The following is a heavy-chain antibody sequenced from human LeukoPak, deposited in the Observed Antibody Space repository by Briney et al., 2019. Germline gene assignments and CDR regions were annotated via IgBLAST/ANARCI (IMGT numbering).Heavy chain of an antibody. CDR3: ARDQGVTMIEPPDY. D-gene: IGHD3-22*01. Sequence: ASVKVSCKASGYTFTSYYTHWVRRAPGQGLEWMGIINPSGGSTNYAQKFQGRVTMTRDTSTSTVYMELSSLRSEDTAVYYCARDQGVTMIEPPDYWGQGTLATVSS. CDR1: GYTFTSYY. V-gene: IGHV1-46*01. CDR2: INPSGGST. J-gene: IGHJ4*02.